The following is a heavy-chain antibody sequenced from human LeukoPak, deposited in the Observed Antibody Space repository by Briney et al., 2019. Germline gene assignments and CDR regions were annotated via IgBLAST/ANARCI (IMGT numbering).Heavy chain of an antibody. V-gene: IGHV3-48*03. CDR1: GFAFSSYE. CDR2: ISRSGSTI. Sequence: PGGSLRLSCAASGFAFSSYEMNWVRQAPGKGPEWVSYISRSGSTIYYADSVKGRFTISRDNSKNTLYLEMNSLRAEDTAVYYCAKDIGSYYDYWGQGILVTVSS. CDR3: AKDIGSYYDY. J-gene: IGHJ4*02. D-gene: IGHD3-10*01.